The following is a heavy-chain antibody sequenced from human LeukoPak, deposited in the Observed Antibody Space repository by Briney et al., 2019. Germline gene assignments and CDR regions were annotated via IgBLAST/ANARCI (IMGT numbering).Heavy chain of an antibody. J-gene: IGHJ6*03. CDR2: ISAYNGNT. Sequence: ASVKVSCKASGYTFTSYGISWVRQAPGQGLEWMGWISAYNGNTNHAQKLQGRVTMTTDTSTSTAYMELRSLRSDDTAVYYCAREVVVTANSLYYYYYYYMDVWGKGTTVTVSS. V-gene: IGHV1-18*01. CDR1: GYTFTSYG. CDR3: AREVVVTANSLYYYYYYYMDV. D-gene: IGHD2-21*02.